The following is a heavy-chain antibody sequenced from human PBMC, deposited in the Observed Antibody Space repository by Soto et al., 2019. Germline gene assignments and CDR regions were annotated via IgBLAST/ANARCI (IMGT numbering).Heavy chain of an antibody. J-gene: IGHJ4*02. CDR1: GFNFTSSA. CDR2: IKSKTDGGTT. CDR3: TAYVGYCSSTSCYNPDY. V-gene: IGHV3-15*01. D-gene: IGHD2-2*02. Sequence: EVQLLESGGGLVQPGGSLRLSCAASGFNFTSSAMSWVRQAPGKGLEWVGRIKSKTDGGTTDYAAPVKGRFTISRDDSKNTLYLQMNSLKTEDTAVYYCTAYVGYCSSTSCYNPDYWGQGTLVTVSS.